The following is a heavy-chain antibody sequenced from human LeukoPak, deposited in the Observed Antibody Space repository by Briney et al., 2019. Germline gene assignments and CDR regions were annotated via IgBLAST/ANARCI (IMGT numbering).Heavy chain of an antibody. CDR2: ISGSGGST. CDR3: ASIAAAGLDAFDF. CDR1: GFTFSSYA. D-gene: IGHD6-13*01. V-gene: IGHV3-23*01. J-gene: IGHJ3*01. Sequence: GGSLRLSCAASGFTFSSYAMSWVRQAPGKGLEWVSAISGSGGSTYYADSVKGRFTISRDNSKNTLYLQMNRLRTADSAVYYCASIAAAGLDAFDFWGQGTMVTVSS.